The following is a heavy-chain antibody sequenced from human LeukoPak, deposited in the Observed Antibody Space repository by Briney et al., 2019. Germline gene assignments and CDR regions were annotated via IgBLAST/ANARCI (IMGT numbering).Heavy chain of an antibody. D-gene: IGHD3-16*01. CDR3: ARWGSGTPGAFDI. V-gene: IGHV4-59*04. CDR1: GGSISSYY. Sequence: SETLPLTCTVSGGSISSYYWGWIRQPPGKGLEWIGNIYYTGSTYFNPSLKSRVTISVDTSKNQFSLKLSSVTAADTSVYYCARWGSGTPGAFDIWGHGAMVTVSS. J-gene: IGHJ3*02. CDR2: IYYTGST.